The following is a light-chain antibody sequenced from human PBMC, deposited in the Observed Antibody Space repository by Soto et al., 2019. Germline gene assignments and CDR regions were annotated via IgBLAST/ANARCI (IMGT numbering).Light chain of an antibody. CDR3: SSHTSVNTRV. J-gene: IGLJ1*01. CDR1: SSDVGRCNY. CDR2: DVS. Sequence: QSALTQPRSVSGSPGQSVTISCTGTSSDVGRCNYVSWYQHHPGKAPKLMIYDVSTRPSGVPDRFSGSKSGTTASLTISGLQAEDEADYYCSSHTSVNTRVFGTGTKVTVL. V-gene: IGLV2-11*01.